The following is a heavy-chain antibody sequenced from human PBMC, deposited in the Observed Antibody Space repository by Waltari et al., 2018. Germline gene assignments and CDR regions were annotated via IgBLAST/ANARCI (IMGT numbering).Heavy chain of an antibody. CDR3: ARGAPPVDTAMVTGFDY. J-gene: IGHJ4*02. Sequence: VQLVESGGGLVKPGGSLRLSCAASGFTFSDSYMRWIRQAPGQGLEWVSSISSSGSTIYTAHSVKGRLIISRDNAKNSLYLQMNSLRAEDTAVYYCARGAPPVDTAMVTGFDYWGQGTLVTVSS. CDR1: GFTFSDSY. D-gene: IGHD5-18*01. V-gene: IGHV3-11*04. CDR2: ISSSGSTI.